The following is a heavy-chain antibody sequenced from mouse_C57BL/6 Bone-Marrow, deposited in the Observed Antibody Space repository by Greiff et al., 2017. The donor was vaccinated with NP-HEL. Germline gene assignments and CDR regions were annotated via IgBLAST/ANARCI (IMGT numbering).Heavy chain of an antibody. CDR1: GYTFTDYY. D-gene: IGHD6-5*01. V-gene: IGHV1-19*01. CDR2: INPYNGGT. J-gene: IGHJ4*01. CDR3: ARKAPLYYYAMDY. Sequence: VQLQQSGPVLVKPGASVKMSCKASGYTFTDYYMNWVKQSHGKSLEWIGVINPYNGGTSYNQKFKGKATLTVDKSSSTAYMELNSLTSEDSAVYYCARKAPLYYYAMDYWGQGTSVTVSS.